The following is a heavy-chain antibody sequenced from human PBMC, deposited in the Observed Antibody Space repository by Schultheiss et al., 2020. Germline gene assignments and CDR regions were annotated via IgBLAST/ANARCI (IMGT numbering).Heavy chain of an antibody. CDR2: INHSGST. V-gene: IGHV4-34*01. CDR3: SSRTSRPQSFFMDV. CDR1: GGSFSGYY. J-gene: IGHJ6*03. Sequence: SQTLSLTCAVYGGSFSGYYWSWIRQPPGKGLEWIGEINHSGSTNYNPSLKSRVTISVDTSKNQFSLKLTSVTAADTAVYYCSSRTSRPQSFFMDVWDKGT. D-gene: IGHD1-14*01.